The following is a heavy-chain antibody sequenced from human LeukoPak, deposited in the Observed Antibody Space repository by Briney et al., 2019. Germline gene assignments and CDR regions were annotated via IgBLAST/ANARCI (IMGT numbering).Heavy chain of an antibody. CDR1: GGSMNYY. Sequence: PSETLSLTCTVSGGSMNYYWSWVRQPLGKGLEWIGYIYHSGHTYYNPSFQSRVSISLDTSNNRFSLKLASVTAADTAVYYCARLDVDSDSYYFMDVWGKGTTVAVSS. CDR2: IYHSGHT. D-gene: IGHD5-12*01. CDR3: ARLDVDSDSYYFMDV. J-gene: IGHJ6*03. V-gene: IGHV4-59*01.